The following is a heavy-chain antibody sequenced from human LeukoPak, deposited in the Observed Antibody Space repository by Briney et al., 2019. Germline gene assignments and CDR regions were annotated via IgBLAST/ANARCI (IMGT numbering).Heavy chain of an antibody. D-gene: IGHD6-13*01. CDR3: ARDGSWYDGDFDY. V-gene: IGHV3-48*01. CDR2: ISSSSSTI. Sequence: PGGSLRPSCADSGFTFSSYSMNWVRQAPGKGLEWVSYISSSSSTIYYADSVKGRFTISRDNAKNSLYLQMNSLRAEDTAVYYCARDGSWYDGDFDYWGQGTLVTVSS. CDR1: GFTFSSYS. J-gene: IGHJ4*02.